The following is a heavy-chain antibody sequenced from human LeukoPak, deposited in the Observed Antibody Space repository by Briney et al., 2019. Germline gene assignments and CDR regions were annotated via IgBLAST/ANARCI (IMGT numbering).Heavy chain of an antibody. CDR2: ISASGDNT. J-gene: IGHJ4*02. Sequence: GGSLRLSCAASGFTFSSYVMSWVRQAPGKGLEWVSGISASGDNTYYAGSVKGRFTITRDNSKNTLYMQMNSLRAEDTAVYYCVKDYGPKQLVFFEYWGQGTLVTVSS. V-gene: IGHV3-23*01. D-gene: IGHD6-13*01. CDR1: GFTFSSYV. CDR3: VKDYGPKQLVFFEY.